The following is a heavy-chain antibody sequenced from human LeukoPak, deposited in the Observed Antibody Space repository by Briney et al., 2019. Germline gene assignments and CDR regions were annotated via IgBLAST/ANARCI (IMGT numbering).Heavy chain of an antibody. Sequence: QAGGSLRFSCAASGFTFSSYAMHWVRQAPGKGLEWVAVISYDGSNKYYADSVKGRFTISRDNSKNTLYLQMNSLRAEDTAVYYCARDPIRYNWNGPNWFDPWGQGALVTVSS. J-gene: IGHJ5*02. CDR2: ISYDGSNK. V-gene: IGHV3-30-3*01. D-gene: IGHD1-1*01. CDR1: GFTFSSYA. CDR3: ARDPIRYNWNGPNWFDP.